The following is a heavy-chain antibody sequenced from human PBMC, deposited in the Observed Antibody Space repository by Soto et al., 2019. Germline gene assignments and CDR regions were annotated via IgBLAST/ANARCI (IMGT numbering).Heavy chain of an antibody. Sequence: GGSLRLSCAASGFTFSSYAMHWVRQAPGKGLEWVAVISYDGANKYFADSVKGRFTISRDNSKNTLYLQMNSLRADDTVVYYCARDHGNYFEYWGQGTLVTVSS. CDR2: ISYDGANK. CDR3: ARDHGNYFEY. J-gene: IGHJ4*02. CDR1: GFTFSSYA. V-gene: IGHV3-30-3*01.